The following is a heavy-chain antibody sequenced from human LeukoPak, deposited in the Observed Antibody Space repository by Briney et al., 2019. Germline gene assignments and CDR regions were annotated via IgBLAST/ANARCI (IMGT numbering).Heavy chain of an antibody. CDR1: GFTFSSYW. CDR3: AREGFGVVRYYYYYMDV. V-gene: IGHV3-7*01. Sequence: GGSLRLSCAASGFTFSSYWMSWVRQAPGKGLEWVANIKQDGSEKYYVDSVKGQFTISRDNAKNSLCLQMNSLRAEDTAVYYCAREGFGVVRYYYYYMDVWGKGTTVTVSS. D-gene: IGHD3-3*01. J-gene: IGHJ6*03. CDR2: IKQDGSEK.